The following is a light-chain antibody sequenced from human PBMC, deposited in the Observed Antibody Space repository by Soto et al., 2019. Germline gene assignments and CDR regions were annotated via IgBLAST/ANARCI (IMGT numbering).Light chain of an antibody. V-gene: IGLV2-14*01. Sequence: QSALTQPASVSGSPGQSITISCTGTSSDVGGYNYVSWYQQHPGKAPKLMIYEVSNRPSGVSHRFSGSKSGNTASLTISGLQAEDEADYYCSPYTSSSTYVFGTGTKLTVL. CDR3: SPYTSSSTYV. CDR1: SSDVGGYNY. CDR2: EVS. J-gene: IGLJ1*01.